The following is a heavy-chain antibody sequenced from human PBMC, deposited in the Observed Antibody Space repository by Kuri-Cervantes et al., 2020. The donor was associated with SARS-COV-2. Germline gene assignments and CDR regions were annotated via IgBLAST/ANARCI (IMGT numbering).Heavy chain of an antibody. V-gene: IGHV1-46*01. CDR3: ATDCGGATYVGVCH. D-gene: IGHD1-26*01. CDR1: GYTFTSYY. CDR2: VKTNSGNT. Sequence: ASVKVSCKASGYTFTSYYMHWVRQAPGQGLEWMGMVKTNSGNTLYAQIFQGRVTMTRDTSTSTVYMELSSLRSEDTAVYYCATDCGGATYVGVCHWGQGTLVTVSS. J-gene: IGHJ4*02.